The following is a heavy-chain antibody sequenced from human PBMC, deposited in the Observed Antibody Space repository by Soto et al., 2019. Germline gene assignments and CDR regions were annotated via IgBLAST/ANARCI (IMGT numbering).Heavy chain of an antibody. CDR1: GFTFSSYA. Sequence: GGSLRLSCAASGFTFSSYAMSWVRQAPGKGLEWVSAISGSGGSTYYADSVKGRFTISRDNSKNTLYLQMNSLRAEDTAVYYCAKSPTARYYYYMDVWGKGTTVTVSS. CDR2: ISGSGGST. CDR3: AKSPTARYYYYMDV. J-gene: IGHJ6*03. V-gene: IGHV3-23*01. D-gene: IGHD2-2*01.